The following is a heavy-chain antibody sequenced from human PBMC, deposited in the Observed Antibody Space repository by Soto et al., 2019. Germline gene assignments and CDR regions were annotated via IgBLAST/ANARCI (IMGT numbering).Heavy chain of an antibody. V-gene: IGHV1-2*04. Sequence: GASVKVSCKASGYTFTRYYIHWVRQAPGQGLEWMGWINPNSGGTNYAQKFQGWVTMTRDTSISTAYMELSRLRSDDTAVYYCARDMEYCSSTSCPALSYYHYMDVWGKGTTVTVSS. CDR1: GYTFTRYY. D-gene: IGHD2-2*01. J-gene: IGHJ6*03. CDR2: INPNSGGT. CDR3: ARDMEYCSSTSCPALSYYHYMDV.